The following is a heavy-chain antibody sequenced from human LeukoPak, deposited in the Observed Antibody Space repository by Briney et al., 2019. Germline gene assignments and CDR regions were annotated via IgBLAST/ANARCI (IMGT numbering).Heavy chain of an antibody. CDR1: GGSVSSGSYY. V-gene: IGHV4-61*01. Sequence: SETLSLTCTVSGGSVSSGSYYWSWIRQPPGKGLEWIGYIYYSGSTNYNPSLKSRVTISIDTSKNQFSLKLSSVTAADTAVYYCARDRVRGSSNPYFDYWGQGTLVAVSS. CDR2: IYYSGST. CDR3: ARDRVRGSSNPYFDY. J-gene: IGHJ4*02. D-gene: IGHD1-26*01.